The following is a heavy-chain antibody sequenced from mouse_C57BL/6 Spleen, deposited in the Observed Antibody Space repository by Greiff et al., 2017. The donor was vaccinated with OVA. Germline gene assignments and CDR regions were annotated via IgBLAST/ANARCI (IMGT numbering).Heavy chain of an antibody. V-gene: IGHV1-66*01. Sequence: QVQLQQSGPELVKPGASVKISCKASGYSFTSYYIHWVKQRPGQGLEWIGWIYPGSGNTKYNEKFKGKATLTADTSSSTAYMQLSSLTSEDSAVDYCGGYDERGYYAMDYWGQGTSVTVSS. D-gene: IGHD2-2*01. CDR1: GYSFTSYY. CDR3: GGYDERGYYAMDY. CDR2: IYPGSGNT. J-gene: IGHJ4*01.